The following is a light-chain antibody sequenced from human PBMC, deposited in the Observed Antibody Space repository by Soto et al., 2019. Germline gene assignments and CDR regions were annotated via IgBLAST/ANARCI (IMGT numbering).Light chain of an antibody. CDR2: AAS. CDR1: QGIRNS. V-gene: IGKV1-27*01. CDR3: QKYNSGPSWT. Sequence: DIQMTQSPSSLSASVGDGVSITCRASQGIRNSLAWYQQKPGKVPKLLIYAASTLESGVPSRFSGSGSVTDFNLTISGLQPEDVASYLCQKYNSGPSWTFGPGTKVEIK. J-gene: IGKJ1*01.